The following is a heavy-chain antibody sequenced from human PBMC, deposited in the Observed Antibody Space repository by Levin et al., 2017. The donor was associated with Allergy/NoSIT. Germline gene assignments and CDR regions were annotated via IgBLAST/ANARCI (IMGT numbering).Heavy chain of an antibody. D-gene: IGHD3-22*01. V-gene: IGHV1-3*01. CDR3: ARLYSSGYYYFDY. J-gene: IGHJ4*02. CDR1: GYTFTSHA. CDR2: INAGNGNT. Sequence: GASVKVSCKASGYTFTSHAMHWVRQAPGQRLEWMGWINAGNGNTKYSQKFQGRVTITRDTSASTAYMELSSLRSEDTAVYYCARLYSSGYYYFDYWGQGTLVTVSS.